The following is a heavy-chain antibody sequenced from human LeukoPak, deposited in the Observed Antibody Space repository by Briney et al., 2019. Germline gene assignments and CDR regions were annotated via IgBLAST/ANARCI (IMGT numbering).Heavy chain of an antibody. V-gene: IGHV3-30-3*01. J-gene: IGHJ4*02. CDR1: GFTFSSYA. CDR2: ISFDGSKK. Sequence: GGSLRLSCAASGFTFSSYAMHWVRQAPGKGLEWVTLISFDGSKKYYADSVKGRFTLSRDNSKNTLYLQMNSLRAEDTAVYYCARGSGGSYYSDDFDYWGQGTLVTVSS. D-gene: IGHD2-15*01. CDR3: ARGSGGSYYSDDFDY.